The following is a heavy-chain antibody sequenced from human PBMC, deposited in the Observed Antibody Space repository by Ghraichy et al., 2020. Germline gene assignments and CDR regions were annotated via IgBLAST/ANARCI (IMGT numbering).Heavy chain of an antibody. V-gene: IGHV3-30-3*01. J-gene: IGHJ4*02. CDR3: ARGGLGYGDSHYFDY. CDR2: ISYDGSNK. Sequence: GGSLRLSCAASGFTFSSYAMHWVRQAPGKGLEWVAVISYDGSNKYYADSVKGRFTISRDNSKNTLYLQMNSLRAEDTAVYYCARGGLGYGDSHYFDYWGQGTLVTVSS. D-gene: IGHD4-17*01. CDR1: GFTFSSYA.